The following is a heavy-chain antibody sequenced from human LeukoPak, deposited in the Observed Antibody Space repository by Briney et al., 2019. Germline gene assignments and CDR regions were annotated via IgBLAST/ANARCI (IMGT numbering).Heavy chain of an antibody. CDR1: GGTFSSYA. Sequence: SVKVSCKASGGTFSSYAISWVRQAPGQGLEWMGGIIPIFGTANYAQKFQGRVTMTTDTSTSTASMEVRSLRSDDTAVYYCAREESIGRYQFLHEYWGQGTLVTVSS. J-gene: IGHJ4*02. CDR3: AREESIGRYQFLHEY. CDR2: IIPIFGTA. D-gene: IGHD1-26*01. V-gene: IGHV1-69*05.